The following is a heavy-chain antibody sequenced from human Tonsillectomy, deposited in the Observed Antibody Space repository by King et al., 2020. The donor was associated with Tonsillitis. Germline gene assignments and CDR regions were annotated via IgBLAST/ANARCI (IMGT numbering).Heavy chain of an antibody. V-gene: IGHV3-48*02. CDR1: GFTFSDYS. Sequence: VQLAESGGGLVQPGGSLRLSCAASGFTFSDYSMNWVRQAPGKGLEWISYISSSSSTIYYADSVKGRFTISRDNAKNSLYLQMNSLRDEDTAVYYCARRSIVGATTFDYWGQGTLVTVSS. D-gene: IGHD1-26*01. CDR2: ISSSSSTI. J-gene: IGHJ4*02. CDR3: ARRSIVGATTFDY.